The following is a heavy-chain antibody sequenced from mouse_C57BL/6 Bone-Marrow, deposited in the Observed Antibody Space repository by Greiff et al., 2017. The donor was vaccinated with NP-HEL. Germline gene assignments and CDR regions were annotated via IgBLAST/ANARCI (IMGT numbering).Heavy chain of an antibody. CDR1: GYTFTDYY. CDR2: INPNNGGT. Sequence: EVQLQQSGPELVKPGASVKISCKASGYTFTDYYMNWVKQSHGKSLEWIGDINPNNGGTSYNQKFKGKATLTVDKSSSTAYMELRSLTSEDSAVYYCARLWLRYAMDYWGQGTSVTVSS. D-gene: IGHD2-2*01. J-gene: IGHJ4*01. V-gene: IGHV1-26*01. CDR3: ARLWLRYAMDY.